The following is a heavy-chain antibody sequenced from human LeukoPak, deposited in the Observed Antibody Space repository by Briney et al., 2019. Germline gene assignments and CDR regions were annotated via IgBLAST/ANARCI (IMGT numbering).Heavy chain of an antibody. Sequence: PGGSLRLSCAASGFIFSSYAMSWVRQAPGKGLEWVSAISGSGGSTYYADSVKGRFTISRDNSKNTLYLQMNSRRAEDTAVYYCAKRRCSSSTSCSGFDYGGQGTLVTVSS. CDR3: AKRRCSSSTSCSGFDY. D-gene: IGHD2-2*01. CDR1: GFIFSSYA. J-gene: IGHJ4*02. CDR2: ISGSGGST. V-gene: IGHV3-23*01.